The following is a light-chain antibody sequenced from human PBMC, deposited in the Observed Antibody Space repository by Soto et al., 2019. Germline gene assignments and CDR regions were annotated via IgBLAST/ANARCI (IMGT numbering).Light chain of an antibody. J-gene: IGKJ5*01. CDR1: QSIRTS. V-gene: IGKV3-11*01. CDR3: QQRNVRPPIT. Sequence: VFSHPPATLSLSTDERATLSCRASQSIRTSLAWYQQKPGQAPRLVIFDASNRANGVPARFGGSGSGTDFTLTINSLEPEDFAVYYCQQRNVRPPITFGQGTRLEIK. CDR2: DAS.